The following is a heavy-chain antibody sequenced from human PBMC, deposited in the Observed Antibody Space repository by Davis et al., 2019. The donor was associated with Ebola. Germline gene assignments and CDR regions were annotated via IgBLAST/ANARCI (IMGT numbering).Heavy chain of an antibody. CDR1: GYTFTSYA. Sequence: AASVKVSCKASGYTFTSYAMHWVRQAPGQRLEWMGWINAGNGNTKYSQKFQGRVTITRDTSASTAYMKLSSLRSEDTAVYYCARSVHVAYYYGSGSMGFDYWGQGTLVTVSS. CDR3: ARSVHVAYYYGSGSMGFDY. CDR2: INAGNGNT. J-gene: IGHJ4*02. V-gene: IGHV1-3*01. D-gene: IGHD3-10*01.